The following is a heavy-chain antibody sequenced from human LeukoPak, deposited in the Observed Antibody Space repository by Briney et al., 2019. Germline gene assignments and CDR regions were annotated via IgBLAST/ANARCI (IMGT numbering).Heavy chain of an antibody. D-gene: IGHD1-20*01. Sequence: PGGSLRLSCAASGFAFSIYAMSWVRQAPGKGLEWVSVISGSGGSTYYADSVKGRFTISRDTSKNTLYMQMNSLRAEDTAVYYCAKGSITGTYFDLWGQGTLVTVSS. CDR3: AKGSITGTYFDL. CDR1: GFAFSIYA. J-gene: IGHJ4*02. V-gene: IGHV3-23*01. CDR2: ISGSGGST.